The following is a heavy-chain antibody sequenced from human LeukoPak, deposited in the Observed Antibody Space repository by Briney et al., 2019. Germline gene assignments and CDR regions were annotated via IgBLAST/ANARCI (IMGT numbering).Heavy chain of an antibody. D-gene: IGHD6-19*01. Sequence: GESLKISCKGSGYSSTTYWIGWVRQMPGKGLEWLGIIYPGDSDTRYSPSFQGQVTISADKSISTAYLQWSSLKASDTAMYYCARAIAVPGRYYYYYMDVWGKGTTVTVSS. CDR2: IYPGDSDT. CDR3: ARAIAVPGRYYYYYMDV. CDR1: GYSSTTYW. V-gene: IGHV5-51*01. J-gene: IGHJ6*03.